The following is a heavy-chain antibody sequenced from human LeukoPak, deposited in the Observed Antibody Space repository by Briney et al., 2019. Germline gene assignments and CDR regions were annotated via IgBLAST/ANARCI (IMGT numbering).Heavy chain of an antibody. Sequence: GGSLRLSCAAPGFTFSGYIMNWVRQAPGKGLEWVSFIGTSGNPIYYADSVKGRFTVSRDNAKNSLYLQMNSLRAEDTAVYYCARDQWLDYWGQGTLVTVSS. CDR2: IGTSGNPI. D-gene: IGHD6-19*01. J-gene: IGHJ4*02. CDR3: ARDQWLDY. V-gene: IGHV3-48*01. CDR1: GFTFSGYI.